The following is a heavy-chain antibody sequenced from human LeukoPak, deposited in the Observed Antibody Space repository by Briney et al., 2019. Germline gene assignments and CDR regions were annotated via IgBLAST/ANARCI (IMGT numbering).Heavy chain of an antibody. CDR1: GGSFSEYY. CDR2: IIHSGAT. J-gene: IGHJ4*02. CDR3: ARGRFSVYYFDY. D-gene: IGHD3-3*02. Sequence: SETLSLTCGASGGSFSEYYWSWIRQPPGKGLEWIGEIIHSGATSSNPSLKSRVTISMDPSKNQFSLKLSSVTAADTAVYCCARGRFSVYYFDYWGQGSLVTVSS. V-gene: IGHV4-34*01.